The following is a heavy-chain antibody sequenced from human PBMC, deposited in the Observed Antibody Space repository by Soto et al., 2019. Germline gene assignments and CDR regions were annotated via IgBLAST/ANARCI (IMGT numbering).Heavy chain of an antibody. V-gene: IGHV4-31*02. J-gene: IGHJ5*02. D-gene: IGHD5-18*01. Sequence: SETLSLTCTVSGGSISSGGYYWSWIRQHPGKCLEWIGYIYYSGSTYYNPSLKSRVTISVDTSKNQFSLKLSSVTAADTAVYYCARVFSYVDTQANWFDPWGQGTLVTSPQ. CDR2: IYYSGST. CDR3: ARVFSYVDTQANWFDP. CDR1: GGSISSGGYY.